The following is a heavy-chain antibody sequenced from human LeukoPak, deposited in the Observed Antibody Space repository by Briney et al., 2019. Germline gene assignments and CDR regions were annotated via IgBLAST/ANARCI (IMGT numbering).Heavy chain of an antibody. CDR3: ARGYCSGGSCYSWDY. V-gene: IGHV1-3*01. D-gene: IGHD2-15*01. CDR2: VNGGNGNT. Sequence: GASVKVSCKASGYTFTHYAMHWVRQAPGQRLEWMGWVNGGNGNTEYSQKFQGRVTITRDTSASTAYVELVSLTSEDTAVYYCARGYCSGGSCYSWDYWGQGTLVTVSS. CDR1: GYTFTHYA. J-gene: IGHJ4*02.